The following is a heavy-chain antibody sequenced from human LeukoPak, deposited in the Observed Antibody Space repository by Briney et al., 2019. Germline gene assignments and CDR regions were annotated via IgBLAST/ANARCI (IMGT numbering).Heavy chain of an antibody. CDR3: ARGTDKHYFDY. D-gene: IGHD3-9*01. J-gene: IGHJ4*02. CDR2: INHSGST. CDR1: GGSISSYY. Sequence: SETLSLTCTVSGGSISSYYWSWIRQPPGKGLEWIGEINHSGSTNYNPSLKSRVTISVDTSKNQFSLKLSSVTAADTAVYYCARGTDKHYFDYWGQGTLVTVSS. V-gene: IGHV4-34*01.